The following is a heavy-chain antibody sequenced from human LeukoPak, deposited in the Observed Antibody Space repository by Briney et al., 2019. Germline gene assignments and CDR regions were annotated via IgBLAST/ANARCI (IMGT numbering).Heavy chain of an antibody. J-gene: IGHJ4*02. CDR1: GGSFSGYY. D-gene: IGHD2-2*03. CDR2: INHSGST. Sequence: SETLSLTCAVYGGSFSGYYWSWIRQPPGKGLEWIGEINHSGSTNYNPSLKSRATISVDTSKNQFSLKLSSVTAADTAVYYCARGRVDIVVVPAAMSRYFDYWGQGTLVTVSS. V-gene: IGHV4-34*01. CDR3: ARGRVDIVVVPAAMSRYFDY.